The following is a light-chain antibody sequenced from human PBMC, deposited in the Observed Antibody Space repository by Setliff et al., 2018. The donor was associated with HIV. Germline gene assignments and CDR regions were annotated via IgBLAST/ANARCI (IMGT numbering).Light chain of an antibody. J-gene: IGLJ1*01. Sequence: QSALTQPASMSGSPGQSITISCTGTSSDIGGYNLVSWYQQYPGKAPKLMIYQATKRPSGVSNRFSGSKSGNTASLTISGLQAEDEADYYCCSNTGSNTYVFGSGTKVTVL. CDR2: QAT. CDR3: CSNTGSNTYV. CDR1: SSDIGGYNL. V-gene: IGLV2-23*01.